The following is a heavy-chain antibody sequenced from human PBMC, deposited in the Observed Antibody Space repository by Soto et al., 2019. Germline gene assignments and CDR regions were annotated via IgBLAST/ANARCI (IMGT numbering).Heavy chain of an antibody. CDR2: VSGGGGSS. V-gene: IGHV3-23*01. Sequence: GGSLRLSCAASGFTFSNHAMSWVRQAPGKGLEWVSAVSGGGGSSFYADSVKGRFTISRDNSKNTVSLQMSGLRVEDTALYYCVRGLLAFFDFWGQGTPVTVSS. D-gene: IGHD3-3*02. J-gene: IGHJ4*02. CDR1: GFTFSNHA. CDR3: VRGLLAFFDF.